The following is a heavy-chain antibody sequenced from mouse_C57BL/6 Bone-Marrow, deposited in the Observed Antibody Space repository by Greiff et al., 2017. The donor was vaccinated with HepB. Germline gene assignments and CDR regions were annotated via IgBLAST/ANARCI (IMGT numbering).Heavy chain of an antibody. D-gene: IGHD1-1*01. J-gene: IGHJ3*01. CDR2: IYPGNSDT. V-gene: IGHV1-5*01. CDR3: TRITTVVAPFAY. Sequence: EVQLQQSGTVLARPGASVKMSCKTSGYTFTSYWMHWVKQRPGQGLEWIGAIYPGNSDTSYNQKFKGKAKLTAVTSASTAYMELSSLTNEDSAVYYCTRITTVVAPFAYWGQGTLVTVSA. CDR1: GYTFTSYW.